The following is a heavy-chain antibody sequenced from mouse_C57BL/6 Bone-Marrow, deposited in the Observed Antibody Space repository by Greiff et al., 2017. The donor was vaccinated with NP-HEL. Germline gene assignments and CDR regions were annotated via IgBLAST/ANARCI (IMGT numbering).Heavy chain of an antibody. D-gene: IGHD2-3*01. CDR2: IDPSDSYT. CDR3: ARGWLLPFAY. CDR1: GYTFTSYW. V-gene: IGHV1-69*01. Sequence: QVQLQQSGAELVMPGASVKLSCKASGYTFTSYWMHWVKQRPGQGLEWIGEIDPSDSYTNYNQKFKGKSTLTVDKSSSTAYMQLSSLTSEDSAVYYCARGWLLPFAYGGQGTLVTVSA. J-gene: IGHJ3*01.